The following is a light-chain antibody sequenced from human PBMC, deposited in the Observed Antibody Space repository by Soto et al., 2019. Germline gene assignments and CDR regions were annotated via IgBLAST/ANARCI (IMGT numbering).Light chain of an antibody. CDR2: GVT. V-gene: IGLV2-14*01. CDR1: SSDVGDYDY. Sequence: QSVLTQPASVSGSPGQSITISCTGTSSDVGDYDYVSWYQQHPGKAPKLMIYGVTNRPSGVSNRFSGSKSGNTASLTISGLQAEDEADYYCTSYTSSNTVVFGGGTKLTVL. CDR3: TSYTSSNTVV. J-gene: IGLJ2*01.